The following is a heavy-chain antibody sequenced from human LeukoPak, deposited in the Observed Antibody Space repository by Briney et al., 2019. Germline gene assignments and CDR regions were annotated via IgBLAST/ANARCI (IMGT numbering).Heavy chain of an antibody. CDR3: AKDLRSSGWYEGWFDP. J-gene: IGHJ5*02. CDR1: GFTFSNAW. V-gene: IGHV3-23*01. CDR2: ISGSGGST. Sequence: GGSLRLSCAASGFTFSNAWMNWVRQAPGKGLEWVSAISGSGGSTYYADSVKGRFTISRDNSKNTLYLQMNSLRAEDTAVYYCAKDLRSSGWYEGWFDPWGQGTLVTVSS. D-gene: IGHD6-19*01.